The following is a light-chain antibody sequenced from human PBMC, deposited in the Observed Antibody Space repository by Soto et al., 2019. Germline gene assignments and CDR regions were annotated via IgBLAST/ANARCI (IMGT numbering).Light chain of an antibody. V-gene: IGLV1-40*01. CDR2: GNS. Sequence: QSVLTQPPSVSGAPGQRVTISCTGSSSNIGAGYDVPWYQQLPGTAPKLLIYGNSNRPSGVPDRFSGSKSGTSASLAITGLQAEDEADYYCQCSDSSLSGHVVFGGGTKLTVL. CDR1: SSNIGAGYD. J-gene: IGLJ2*01. CDR3: QCSDSSLSGHVV.